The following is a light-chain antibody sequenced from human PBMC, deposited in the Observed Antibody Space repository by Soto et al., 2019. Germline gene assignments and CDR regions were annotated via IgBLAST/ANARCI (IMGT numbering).Light chain of an antibody. CDR3: QQYGNSLIT. Sequence: EIVLTQSPGTLSLSPGERATLSCRASQSVSSSYLAWYQQKPGQAPRLLIYGASSRATGIPDRFSGSGSGTDFTLTISRLETEDCAVYYCQQYGNSLITFGQGTRLEIK. CDR2: GAS. V-gene: IGKV3-20*01. CDR1: QSVSSSY. J-gene: IGKJ5*01.